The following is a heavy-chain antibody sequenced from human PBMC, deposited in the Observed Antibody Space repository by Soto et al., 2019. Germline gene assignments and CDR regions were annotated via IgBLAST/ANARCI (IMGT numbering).Heavy chain of an antibody. CDR2: IYPGDSDT. J-gene: IGHJ4*02. V-gene: IGHV5-51*01. CDR1: GYSFTSYW. D-gene: IGHD6-6*01. CDR3: APRGLGGSSSSSGFDY. Sequence: GESLKISCKGSGYSFTSYWIGWVRQMPGKGLEWMGIIYPGDSDTRYSPSFQGQVTISADKSISTAYLQWSSLKASDTAMYYCAPRGLGGSSSSSGFDYWGQGTLVTVSS.